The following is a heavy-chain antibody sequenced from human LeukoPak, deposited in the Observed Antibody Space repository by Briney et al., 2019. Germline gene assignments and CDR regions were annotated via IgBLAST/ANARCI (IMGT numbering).Heavy chain of an antibody. J-gene: IGHJ5*02. Sequence: GGSLRLSCAASGFTFSNAWMSWVRQAPGKGLEWVGRIRSNSDGGTIDYAAPVKGRFTLSRDDSKDTLYLQMNSLQTEDTAVYYCATDFYDSTWGQGTLVTVSS. CDR3: ATDFYDST. CDR1: GFTFSNAW. D-gene: IGHD3-22*01. V-gene: IGHV3-15*01. CDR2: IRSNSDGGTI.